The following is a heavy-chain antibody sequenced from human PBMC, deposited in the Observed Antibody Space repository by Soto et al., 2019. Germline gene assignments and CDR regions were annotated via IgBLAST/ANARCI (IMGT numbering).Heavy chain of an antibody. CDR2: IKSKTDGGTS. CDR3: ATGSSLGAPR. V-gene: IGHV3-15*01. Sequence: EVQLVESGGGLVKPGGSLRLSCAASGFTFGHVWISWVRQAPGKGLEWVGRIKSKTDGGTSDYAAPVKGRFTISRDDSKNTLYLQMNSLKAEDTAVYYCATGSSLGAPRWGQGTPVTVSS. CDR1: GFTFGHVW. D-gene: IGHD3-16*01. J-gene: IGHJ4*02.